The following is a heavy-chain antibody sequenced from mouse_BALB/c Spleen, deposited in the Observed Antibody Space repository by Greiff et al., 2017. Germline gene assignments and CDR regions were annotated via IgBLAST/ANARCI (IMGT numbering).Heavy chain of an antibody. J-gene: IGHJ2*01. CDR1: GFTFSSFG. CDR3: ARSNSFDY. CDR2: ISSGSSTI. Sequence: EVMLVESGGGLVQPGGSRKLSCAASGFTFSSFGMHWVRQAPEKGLEWVAYISSGSSTIYYADTVKGRFTISRDNPKNTLFLQMTSLRSEDTAMYYCARSNSFDYWGQGTTLTVSS. V-gene: IGHV5-17*02.